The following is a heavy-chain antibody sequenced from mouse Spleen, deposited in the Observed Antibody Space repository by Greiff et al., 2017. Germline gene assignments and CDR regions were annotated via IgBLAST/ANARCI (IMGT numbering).Heavy chain of an antibody. V-gene: IGHV1-81*01. CDR2: IYPRSGNT. Sequence: VQLQQSGAELARPGASVKLSCKASGYTFTSYGISWVKQRTGQGLEWIGEIYPRSGNTYYNEKFKGKATLTADKSSSTAYMELRSLTSEDSAVYFCARRHYGSSRYWYFDVWGAGTTVTVSS. CDR1: GYTFTSYG. CDR3: ARRHYGSSRYWYFDV. D-gene: IGHD1-1*01. J-gene: IGHJ1*01.